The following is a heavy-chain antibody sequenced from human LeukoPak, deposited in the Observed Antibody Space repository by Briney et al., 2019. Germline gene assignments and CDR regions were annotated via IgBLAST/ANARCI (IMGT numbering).Heavy chain of an antibody. CDR2: INHSGST. V-gene: IGHV4-34*01. J-gene: IGHJ4*02. CDR3: ARDCSSTSRYTNPFDY. D-gene: IGHD2-2*02. CDR1: GGSFSGYY. Sequence: SETLSLTCAVYGGSFSGYYWSWIRQPPGKGLEWIGEINHSGSTNYNPSLKSRVTISVDTSKNQFSLKLSSVTAADTAVYYCARDCSSTSRYTNPFDYWGQGTLVTVSS.